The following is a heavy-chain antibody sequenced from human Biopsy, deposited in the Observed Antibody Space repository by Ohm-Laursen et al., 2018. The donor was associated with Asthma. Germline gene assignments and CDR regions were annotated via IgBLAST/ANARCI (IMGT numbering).Heavy chain of an antibody. CDR2: IYSGGTS. Sequence: SLRLSCAASGFTVSNFAMFWVRQAPGKGLEWVSVIYSGGTSDTADSVRGRFTISRDFYKNTLYLQMDSLRAEDTAVYYCARGDSSGWSHYYFDYWGQGTLVTVSP. CDR3: ARGDSSGWSHYYFDY. CDR1: GFTVSNFA. J-gene: IGHJ4*02. D-gene: IGHD6-19*01. V-gene: IGHV3-53*01.